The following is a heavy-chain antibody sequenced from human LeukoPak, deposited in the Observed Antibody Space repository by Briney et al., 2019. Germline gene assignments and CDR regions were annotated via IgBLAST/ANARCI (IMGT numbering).Heavy chain of an antibody. CDR2: IIPIFGTA. CDR3: ARVRFLEWLMDNWFDP. J-gene: IGHJ5*02. CDR1: GGTFSSYA. V-gene: IGHV1-69*13. D-gene: IGHD3-3*01. Sequence: ASVKVSCKASGGTFSSYAISWVRQAPGQGLEWMGGIIPIFGTANYAQKFQGRVTITADESTSTAYMELSGLRSEDTAVYYCARVRFLEWLMDNWFDPWGQGTLVTVSS.